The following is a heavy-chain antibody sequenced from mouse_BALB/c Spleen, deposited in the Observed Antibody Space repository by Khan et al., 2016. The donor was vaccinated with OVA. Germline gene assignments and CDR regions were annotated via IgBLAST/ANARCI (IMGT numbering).Heavy chain of an antibody. CDR3: ARAGRWFDY. D-gene: IGHD3-3*01. Sequence: EVQLQESGPGLVKPSQSLSLTCSVTGYSITSAYYWNWIRQFPGNKLEWMGYISSGGSFNYNPSLKNRISITRDTSKNQFFQKLNSVTPEDTATYYCARAGRWFDYWGQGTLVTVSA. CDR2: ISSGGSF. CDR1: GYSITSAYY. V-gene: IGHV3-6*02. J-gene: IGHJ3*01.